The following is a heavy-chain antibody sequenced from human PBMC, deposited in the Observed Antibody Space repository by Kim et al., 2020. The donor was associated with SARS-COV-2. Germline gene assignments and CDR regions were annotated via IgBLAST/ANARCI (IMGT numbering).Heavy chain of an antibody. CDR1: GFTFSSYW. CDR3: ARTSPYDFWSGYHGFDY. V-gene: IGHV3-7*01. D-gene: IGHD3-3*01. Sequence: GGSLRLSCAASGFTFSSYWMSWVRQAPGKGLEWVANIKQDGSEKYYVDSVKGRFTISSDNAKKSLYLQMTSLRAEDTAVYYCARTSPYDFWSGYHGFDYWGQGTLVTVSS. CDR2: IKQDGSEK. J-gene: IGHJ4*02.